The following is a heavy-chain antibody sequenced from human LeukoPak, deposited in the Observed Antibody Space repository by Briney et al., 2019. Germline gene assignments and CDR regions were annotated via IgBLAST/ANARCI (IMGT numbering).Heavy chain of an antibody. D-gene: IGHD4/OR15-4a*01. V-gene: IGHV4-59*02. CDR2: ISNRGST. CDR3: AKDVSGAYYAFDV. Sequence: SETLSLTCGVSGASVSSHFWSWIRQTPGMGLEWIGYISNRGSTGHNPSLRSRVTISVDAPKNEVSLNLRSVSAADTAVYYCAKDVSGAYYAFDVWGQG. CDR1: GASVSSHF. J-gene: IGHJ3*01.